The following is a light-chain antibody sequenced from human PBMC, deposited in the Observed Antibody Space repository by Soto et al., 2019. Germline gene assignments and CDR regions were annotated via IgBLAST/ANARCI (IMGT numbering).Light chain of an antibody. CDR1: QSVSNRY. V-gene: IGKV3-20*01. CDR2: GAS. J-gene: IGKJ5*01. CDR3: QQYGRSTPIT. Sequence: ILSTPPSGTLSLSPGQRATLSCRASQSVSNRYLAWYQQKSGQAPRLLISGASSRATGIPDRFSGSGSGTDFTLTISRLEPEDFAVYYCQQYGRSTPITFGQGTRL.